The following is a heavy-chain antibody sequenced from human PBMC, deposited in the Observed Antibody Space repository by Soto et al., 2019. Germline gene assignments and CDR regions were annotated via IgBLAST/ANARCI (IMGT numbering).Heavy chain of an antibody. J-gene: IGHJ6*02. Sequence: QVQLVQSGAEVKKPGSSVKVSCKASGGTFSSYAISWVRQAPGQGLEWMGGIIPIFGTANYAQKFQGRITITADESTSTAYMELSSLRSEDTAVYYWARVDIVATIRGDYYYGMDVWGQGTTVTVSS. V-gene: IGHV1-69*01. CDR1: GGTFSSYA. CDR3: ARVDIVATIRGDYYYGMDV. D-gene: IGHD5-12*01. CDR2: IIPIFGTA.